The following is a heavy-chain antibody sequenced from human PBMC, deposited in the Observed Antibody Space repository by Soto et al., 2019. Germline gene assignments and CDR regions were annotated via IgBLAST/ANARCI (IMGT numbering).Heavy chain of an antibody. CDR2: IIPIFGTA. V-gene: IGHV1-69*13. D-gene: IGHD3-16*02. Sequence: ASVKVSCKASGGTFSSYAISWVRQAPGQGLEWMGGIIPIFGTANYAQKFQGRVTITADESTSTAYMELSSLRSEDTAVYYCARVEVITFGGVIVRSHWFDPWGQGTLVTVSS. CDR1: GGTFSSYA. CDR3: ARVEVITFGGVIVRSHWFDP. J-gene: IGHJ5*02.